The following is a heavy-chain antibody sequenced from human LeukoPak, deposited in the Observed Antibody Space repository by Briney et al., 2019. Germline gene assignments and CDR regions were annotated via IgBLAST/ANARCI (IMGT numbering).Heavy chain of an antibody. Sequence: GGSLRLSCAASGFTFDDYAMHWVRQAQGKGLEWVSGISWNSGSIGYADSVQGRFTISRDNAKNSLYLQMNSLRAEDMALYYCAAGITIFGVVTHFDYWGQGTLVTVSS. CDR2: ISWNSGSI. CDR1: GFTFDDYA. D-gene: IGHD3-3*01. V-gene: IGHV3-9*03. CDR3: AAGITIFGVVTHFDY. J-gene: IGHJ4*02.